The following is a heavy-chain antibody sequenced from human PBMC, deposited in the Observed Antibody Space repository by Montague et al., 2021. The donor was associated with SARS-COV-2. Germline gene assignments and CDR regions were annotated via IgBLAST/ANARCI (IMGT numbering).Heavy chain of an antibody. J-gene: IGHJ4*03. V-gene: IGHV3-23*01. CDR3: AKKTIAEHDSHHFDF. CDR1: GFTFSSYG. CDR2: ISGGGGMT. Sequence: SLRLSCAASGFTFSSYGMSWVRQTPGKGLEWVSAISGGGGMTYYADSVKGRFTISRDNSKNTLYLQMNTLRAEDTAVYFCAKKTIAEHDSHHFDFWGQGTLVTVSS. D-gene: IGHD3-22*01.